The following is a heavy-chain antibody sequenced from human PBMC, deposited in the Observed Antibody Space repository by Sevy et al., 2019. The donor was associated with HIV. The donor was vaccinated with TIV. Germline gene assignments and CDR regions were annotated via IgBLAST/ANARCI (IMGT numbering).Heavy chain of an antibody. D-gene: IGHD6-13*01. CDR3: VRAIAADASL. V-gene: IGHV3-7*01. Sequence: GGSPRLSCAASGFTLNSYWMSWVRQAPGKGLGWVANIKPDGSVKYYVDSVKGRFTISRVNARNLLYLQMSSLTAEDTALYHCVRAIAADASLWGQGTLVTVSS. CDR2: IKPDGSVK. J-gene: IGHJ4*02. CDR1: GFTLNSYW.